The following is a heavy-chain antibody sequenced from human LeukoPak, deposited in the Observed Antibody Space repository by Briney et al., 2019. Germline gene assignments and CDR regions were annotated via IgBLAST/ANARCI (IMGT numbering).Heavy chain of an antibody. CDR2: INSDGSNT. Sequence: GGSLTLSCAASGFXFSSYWIHWVRQSPEKGPVWVSCINSDGSNTAYADSVKGRFTISRDNAKNTLYLQMNGLRAEDTAVYYCARDLELVYYDSTGNDYWGQGTLVTVSS. CDR3: ARDLELVYYDSTGNDY. D-gene: IGHD3-22*01. CDR1: GFXFSSYW. V-gene: IGHV3-74*01. J-gene: IGHJ4*02.